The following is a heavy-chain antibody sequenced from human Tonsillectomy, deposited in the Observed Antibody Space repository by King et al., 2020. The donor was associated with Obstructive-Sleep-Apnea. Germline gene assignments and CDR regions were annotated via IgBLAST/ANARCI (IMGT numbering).Heavy chain of an antibody. CDR1: GFTFRDYG. V-gene: IGHV3-33*03. CDR2: IYYDGSNK. CDR3: VGYYFDY. J-gene: IGHJ4*02. Sequence: VQLVESGGGVVQPGRSLRLSYVASGFTFRDYGMHWVRQAPGKGLEWLAMIYYDGSNKDYSDSVKGRYTISRDNSKNTLYLQMNSLRVEETALYFCVGYYFDYWGQGTLVTVSS. D-gene: IGHD6-25*01.